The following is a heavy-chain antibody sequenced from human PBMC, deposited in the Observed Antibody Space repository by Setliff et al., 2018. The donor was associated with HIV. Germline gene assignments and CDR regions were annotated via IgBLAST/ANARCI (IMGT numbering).Heavy chain of an antibody. J-gene: IGHJ4*02. V-gene: IGHV5-51*01. CDR3: ATSPGTYSSSSASYFDY. Sequence: PGESLKISCKGSGYTFPHSWIGWVRQMPGKGLEWMGIIYLSDSDTRYSPSFQGQVNISADKSISTAYLQWSSLKASDTAMYYCATSPGTYSSSSASYFDYWGQGTLVTVSS. CDR1: GYTFPHSW. CDR2: IYLSDSDT. D-gene: IGHD6-6*01.